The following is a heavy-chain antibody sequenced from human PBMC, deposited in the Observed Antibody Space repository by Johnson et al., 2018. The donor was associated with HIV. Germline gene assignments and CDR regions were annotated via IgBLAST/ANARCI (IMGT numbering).Heavy chain of an antibody. CDR2: IYSGGST. CDR1: GFTFSDYY. V-gene: IGHV3-66*02. D-gene: IGHD3-3*01. Sequence: VQLVESGGGLVKPGGSLRLSCAASGFTFSDYYMSWIRQAPGKGLEWVSVIYSGGSTSYADSVKRRFPISRDNSKNTLYLEMNSLRPEDTAVYYCARVLITIFGVEAFDIWGQGTMVTVSS. CDR3: ARVLITIFGVEAFDI. J-gene: IGHJ3*02.